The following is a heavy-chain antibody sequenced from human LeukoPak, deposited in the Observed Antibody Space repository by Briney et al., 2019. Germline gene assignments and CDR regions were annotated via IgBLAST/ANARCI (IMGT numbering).Heavy chain of an antibody. Sequence: ASVKVSCKASGYTFTSYGISWVRQAPGQGLEWMGWISAYNGNTNYAQKLQGRVTMTTDTSTSTAYMELRSLRSDDTAVYYCARGDYYDSSGYLNPWGQGTLVTVSS. D-gene: IGHD3-22*01. CDR2: ISAYNGNT. J-gene: IGHJ5*02. CDR1: GYTFTSYG. V-gene: IGHV1-18*01. CDR3: ARGDYYDSSGYLNP.